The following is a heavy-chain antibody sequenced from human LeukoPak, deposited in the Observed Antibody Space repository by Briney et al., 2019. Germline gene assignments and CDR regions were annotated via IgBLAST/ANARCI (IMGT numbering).Heavy chain of an antibody. CDR2: VYHSGNT. CDR1: GGSISSSSYF. CDR3: ARVARYGGYTQYFQP. Sequence: SETLSLTCTVSGGSISSSSYFWGWIRQPPGKGLEWIGNVYHSGNTYYNPSLKSRFTISVDTSKNQFSLRLSSVTAADTAVYYCARVARYGGYTQYFQPWGQGTLVTVSS. V-gene: IGHV4-39*07. D-gene: IGHD1-26*01. J-gene: IGHJ1*01.